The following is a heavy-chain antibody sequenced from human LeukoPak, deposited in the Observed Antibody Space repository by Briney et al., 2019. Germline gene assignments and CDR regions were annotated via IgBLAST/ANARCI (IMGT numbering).Heavy chain of an antibody. D-gene: IGHD2-2*01. CDR2: INHSGST. J-gene: IGHJ6*02. V-gene: IGHV4-34*01. Sequence: SETLSLTCAVYGGSFSGYYWSWIRQPPGKGLEWIGEINHSGSTNYNPSLKSRVTISVDTSKNQFSLKLSSVTAADTAVYYCARARPRYCSSTSCYVHYYYGTDVWGQGTTVTVSS. CDR1: GGSFSGYY. CDR3: ARARPRYCSSTSCYVHYYYGTDV.